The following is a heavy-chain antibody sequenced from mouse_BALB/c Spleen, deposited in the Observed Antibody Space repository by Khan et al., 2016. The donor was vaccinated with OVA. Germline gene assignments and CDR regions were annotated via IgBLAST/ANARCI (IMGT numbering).Heavy chain of an antibody. Sequence: EVQLVESGGGLVQPGGSLKLSCAASGFTFSSYGMSWVRQTPDKRLELVATIISNGGSTYYPDSVKGRFTISRDNAKNTLYLQMSSMKSEDTAMYYWARMARKINWGQGTTLTVSS. J-gene: IGHJ2*01. CDR3: ARMARKIN. V-gene: IGHV5-6-3*01. CDR2: IISNGGST. CDR1: GFTFSSYG.